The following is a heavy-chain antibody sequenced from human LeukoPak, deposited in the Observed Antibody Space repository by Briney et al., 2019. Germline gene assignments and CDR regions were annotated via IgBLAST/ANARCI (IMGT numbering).Heavy chain of an antibody. CDR3: ARALEEWELPDY. D-gene: IGHD1-26*01. CDR1: GYTFTSYD. Sequence: ASVKVSCKASGYTFTSYDINWVRQATGQGLEWMGWMNPNSGNTGYAQKFQGRVTMTRNTSISTAYMELSSLRSEDTAVYYCARALEEWELPDYWGQGTLVTVSS. CDR2: MNPNSGNT. V-gene: IGHV1-8*01. J-gene: IGHJ4*02.